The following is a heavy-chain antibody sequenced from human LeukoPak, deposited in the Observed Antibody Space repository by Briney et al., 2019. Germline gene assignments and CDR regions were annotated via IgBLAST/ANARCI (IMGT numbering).Heavy chain of an antibody. V-gene: IGHV3-66*02. Sequence: GGSLRLSCAASGFTANSNYMSWVRQAPGKGLEWVSVVYSGDRTYYADSVKGRFTISRDNSKNTLYLQMNSLRAEDTAVYYCAKDIEEWLVKGGGCFDYWGQGTLVTVSS. J-gene: IGHJ4*02. CDR1: GFTANSNY. CDR2: VYSGDRT. CDR3: AKDIEEWLVKGGGCFDY. D-gene: IGHD6-19*01.